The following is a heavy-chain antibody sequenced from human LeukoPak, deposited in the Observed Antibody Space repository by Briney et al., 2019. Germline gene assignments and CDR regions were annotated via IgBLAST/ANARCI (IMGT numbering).Heavy chain of an antibody. Sequence: GQAVNIYSQGLGYPFPSSWIGWVRQLPRKGREWTAIIYAGNSDAKYSPSFQGKVSISHDKSISTAYLHWSSLKASETAIYYCAIINHPDGRVYWGQGTLVTVSS. V-gene: IGHV5-51*01. CDR1: GYPFPSSW. D-gene: IGHD5-24*01. CDR3: AIINHPDGRVY. CDR2: IYAGNSDA. J-gene: IGHJ4*02.